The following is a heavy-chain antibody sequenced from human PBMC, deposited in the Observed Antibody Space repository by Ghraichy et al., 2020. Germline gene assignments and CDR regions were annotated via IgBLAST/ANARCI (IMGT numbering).Heavy chain of an antibody. CDR2: ISSNGGST. CDR3: VKGLRKKHCSGGEENYYYYYGMDV. Sequence: GGSLRLSCSASGFTFSSYAMHWVRQAPGKGLEYVSAISSNGGSTYYADSVKGRFTISRDNSKNTLNLQMSSLRAEDTAVYYCVKGLRKKHCSGGEENYYYYYGMDVWGQGTTVTVSS. J-gene: IGHJ6*02. D-gene: IGHD2-15*01. V-gene: IGHV3-64D*06. CDR1: GFTFSSYA.